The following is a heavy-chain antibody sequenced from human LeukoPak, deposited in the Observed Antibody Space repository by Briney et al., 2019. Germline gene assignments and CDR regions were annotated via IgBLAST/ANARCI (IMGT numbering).Heavy chain of an antibody. CDR1: RFTFSDYS. J-gene: IGHJ4*02. D-gene: IGHD6-6*01. CDR2: ISSSGSSI. V-gene: IGHV3-21*01. Sequence: GGSLRLSCAASRFTFSDYSMNWVRQAPGKGLEWVSTISSSGSSIFYAASVKGRFTISRDNARNSLYLQMNSLRTEDTAVYYCGSLDSREDSSSRWGPLDIWGQGTLVTVPS. CDR3: GSLDSREDSSSRWGPLDI.